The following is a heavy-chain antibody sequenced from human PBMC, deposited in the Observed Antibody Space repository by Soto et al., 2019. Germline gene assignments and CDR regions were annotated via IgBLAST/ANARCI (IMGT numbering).Heavy chain of an antibody. CDR1: GFTFSSYS. CDR2: ISSSSSTI. Sequence: EVQLVESGGGLVQPGGSLRLSCAASGFTFSSYSMNWVRQAPGKGLEWVSYISSSSSTIYYADSVKGRFTISRDNAKNSLYLQMNSLRAEDTAVYYCAREDNGYEAHHDYWGQGTLVTVTS. V-gene: IGHV3-48*01. D-gene: IGHD5-12*01. CDR3: AREDNGYEAHHDY. J-gene: IGHJ4*02.